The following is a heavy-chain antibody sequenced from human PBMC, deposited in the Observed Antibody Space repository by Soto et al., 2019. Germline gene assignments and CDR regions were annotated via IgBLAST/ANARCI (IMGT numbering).Heavy chain of an antibody. V-gene: IGHV3-30-3*01. CDR2: ISYDGSNK. CDR1: GFTFSSYA. CDR3: ARDRRIQLWSYYGMDV. Sequence: QVQLVESGGGVVQPGRSLRLSCAASGFTFSSYAMHWVRQAPGKGLEWVAVISYDGSNKYYADSVKGRFTISRDNSKTTLYLQMNSLRAEDTAVYYCARDRRIQLWSYYGMDVWGQGTTVTVSS. D-gene: IGHD5-18*01. J-gene: IGHJ6*02.